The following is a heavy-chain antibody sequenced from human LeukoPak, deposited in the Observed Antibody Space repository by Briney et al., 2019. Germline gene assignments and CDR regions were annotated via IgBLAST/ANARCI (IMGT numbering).Heavy chain of an antibody. J-gene: IGHJ3*02. CDR2: INPSGGST. Sequence: ASVKVSCKASGYTFTSYYMHWVRQAPGQGLEWMGIINPSGGSTSYAQKFQGRVTMTRDTSTSTVYMELSSLRSEDTAVYYCATEGSYYDFWSGHDAFDIWGQGTMVTVSS. D-gene: IGHD3-3*01. CDR1: GYTFTSYY. V-gene: IGHV1-46*01. CDR3: ATEGSYYDFWSGHDAFDI.